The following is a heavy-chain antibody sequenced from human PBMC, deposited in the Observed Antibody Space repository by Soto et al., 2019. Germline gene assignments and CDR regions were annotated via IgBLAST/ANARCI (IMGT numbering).Heavy chain of an antibody. J-gene: IGHJ4*01. CDR1: GHSFSNYW. D-gene: IGHD1-1*01. Sequence: GECLKISCKGSGHSFSNYWIGWVRQMPGKGLEWMGIIFPGDSDTRYSPSFQGQVTISADKSISTAYLQWSSLKPSDTAMYYCARNPPGHSDSKFYFWGHGTLVTVSS. CDR3: ARNPPGHSDSKFYF. V-gene: IGHV5-51*01. CDR2: IFPGDSDT.